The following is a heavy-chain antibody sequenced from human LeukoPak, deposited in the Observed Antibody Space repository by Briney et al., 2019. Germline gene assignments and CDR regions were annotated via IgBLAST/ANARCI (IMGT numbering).Heavy chain of an antibody. J-gene: IGHJ4*02. V-gene: IGHV3-74*03. D-gene: IGHD3-10*01. CDR3: ARDKKSGESSEIDY. CDR2: INRDGSTT. Sequence: GGSLRLSCAASGFTFSNYWVHWVCQAPGKGLVWVSRINRDGSTTKYADSVKGRFTVSRDNAKNTLNLQMNSLRAEDTAVYYCARDKKSGESSEIDYWGQGTPVTVSS. CDR1: GFTFSNYW.